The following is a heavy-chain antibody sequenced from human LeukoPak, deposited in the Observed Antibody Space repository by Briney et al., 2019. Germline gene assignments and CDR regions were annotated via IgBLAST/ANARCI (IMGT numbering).Heavy chain of an antibody. D-gene: IGHD6-19*01. CDR3: ARDLNSSGWYWGYYYYYGMDV. J-gene: IGHJ6*02. V-gene: IGHV1-2*02. Sequence: GASVKVSCKASGATFSSYAISWVRQAPGQGLEWMGWINPNSGGTNYAQKFQGRVTMTRDTSISTAYMELSRLRSDDTAVYYCARDLNSSGWYWGYYYYYGMDVWGQGTTVTVSS. CDR2: INPNSGGT. CDR1: GATFSSYA.